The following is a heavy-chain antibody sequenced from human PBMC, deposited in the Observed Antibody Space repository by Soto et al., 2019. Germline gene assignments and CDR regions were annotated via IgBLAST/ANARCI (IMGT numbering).Heavy chain of an antibody. CDR2: IKQDGSEK. CDR1: GFTFSSYW. V-gene: IGHV3-7*04. Sequence: EVQLVESGGGLVQPGGSLRLSCAASGFTFSSYWMTWVRQAPGKGLEWVANIKQDGSEKYYVDSVKGRFTISRDNAKTSLVLQMNSLRAEDTAVYYCARDQRYYGLGDLMDVWGQGTTVTVSS. J-gene: IGHJ6*02. CDR3: ARDQRYYGLGDLMDV. D-gene: IGHD3-10*01.